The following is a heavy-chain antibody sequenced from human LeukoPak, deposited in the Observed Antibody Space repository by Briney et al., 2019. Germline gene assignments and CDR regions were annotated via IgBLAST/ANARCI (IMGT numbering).Heavy chain of an antibody. J-gene: IGHJ4*02. CDR1: GFTFSSSW. CDR3: VRRSAAISPALGY. D-gene: IGHD2-2*02. Sequence: GGSLRLSCAASGFTFSSSWMHWVRQGPGKGLVWVSRINNDGSYTSYAESVKGRFTISRDNAKNTLYMQMNSLRAEDTAVYYCVRRSAAISPALGYWGQGTLVTVSS. V-gene: IGHV3-74*01. CDR2: INNDGSYT.